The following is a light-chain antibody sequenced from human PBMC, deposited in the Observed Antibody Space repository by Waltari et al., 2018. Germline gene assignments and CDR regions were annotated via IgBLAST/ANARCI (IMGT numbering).Light chain of an antibody. CDR3: QQYYSAPWT. J-gene: IGKJ1*01. CDR1: QSILYSSNNKNY. Sequence: DIVMTQSPDSLAVSLGERATINCKSSQSILYSSNNKNYLAWFHQKPGRPPKLLVYWASTRQSGVPDRCSGSGSGTDFTLTISSLQAEDVAVYYCQQYYSAPWTFGQGTKVEIK. CDR2: WAS. V-gene: IGKV4-1*01.